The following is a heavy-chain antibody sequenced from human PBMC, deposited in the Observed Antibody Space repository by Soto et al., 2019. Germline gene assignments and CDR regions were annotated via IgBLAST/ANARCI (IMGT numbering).Heavy chain of an antibody. CDR3: ARVPYTSSTYFYYGMDV. Sequence: ASVKVSCKASGYTFTSYAIHWVRQAPGQGLEWMGWINPDTGDTNYSQKFQGWVTVTRDTSISTAYMEVSRLKSDDTAVYYCARVPYTSSTYFYYGMDVWGRGTTVTVSS. CDR2: INPDTGDT. V-gene: IGHV1-2*04. J-gene: IGHJ6*02. CDR1: GYTFTSYA. D-gene: IGHD6-6*01.